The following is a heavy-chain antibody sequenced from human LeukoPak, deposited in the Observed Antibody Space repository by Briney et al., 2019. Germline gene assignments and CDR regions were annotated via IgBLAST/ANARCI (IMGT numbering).Heavy chain of an antibody. D-gene: IGHD3-3*01. CDR1: GFIFNSYD. J-gene: IGHJ2*01. V-gene: IGHV3-13*01. CDR3: ARDRGYDFWSGSFDL. Sequence: GGSLRLSCAASGFIFNSYDMHWVRHVRGKGLEWVGAIGTGGDTYYADSVKGRFTISRENAKKSLYPQMDCLRAGDTAVYYCARDRGYDFWSGSFDLWGRGTLVTVSS. CDR2: IGTGGDT.